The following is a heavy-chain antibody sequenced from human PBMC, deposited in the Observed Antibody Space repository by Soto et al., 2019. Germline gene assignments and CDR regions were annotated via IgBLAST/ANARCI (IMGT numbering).Heavy chain of an antibody. V-gene: IGHV1-3*01. J-gene: IGHJ6*04. D-gene: IGHD3-16*01. CDR3: ARDLNYVWGSYDYYYGTDV. CDR2: INAGNGNT. Sequence: ASVKVSCKASGYTFTSYAMHWVRQAPGQRLEWMGWINAGNGNTKYSQKFQGRVTITRDTSASTAYMELSSLRSEDTAVYYCARDLNYVWGSYDYYYGTDVRGKGTTVTVSS. CDR1: GYTFTSYA.